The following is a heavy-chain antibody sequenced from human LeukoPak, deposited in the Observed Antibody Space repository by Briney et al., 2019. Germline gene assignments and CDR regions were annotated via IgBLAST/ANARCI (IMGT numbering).Heavy chain of an antibody. V-gene: IGHV3-53*01. J-gene: IGHJ3*02. CDR3: ARDRNSFGIASSSWSHDRWSHDAFDI. Sequence: PGGSLRLSCAASGFTVSSSYMSWVRQAPGKGLEWVSVIYNDGSTYYVDSVKGRFTISRDNSKNTLYLQMNSVRAEDTAVYYCARDRNSFGIASSSWSHDRWSHDAFDIWGQGTMVTVSS. CDR1: GFTVSSSY. D-gene: IGHD6-13*01. CDR2: IYNDGST.